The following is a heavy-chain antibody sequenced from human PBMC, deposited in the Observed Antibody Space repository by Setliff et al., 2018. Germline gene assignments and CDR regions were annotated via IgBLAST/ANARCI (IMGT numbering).Heavy chain of an antibody. CDR3: ARRETYYNFWSGYYAY. CDR2: LYYSGST. CDR1: GGSISSSSYY. Sequence: SETLSLTCTVSGGSISSSSYYWGWIRQPPGKGLEWIGSLYYSGSTYYNPSLKSRVTISVDTSKNQFSLKLSSVTAADTAVYYCARRETYYNFWSGYYAYWGQGTLVTVSS. V-gene: IGHV4-39*07. D-gene: IGHD3-3*01. J-gene: IGHJ4*02.